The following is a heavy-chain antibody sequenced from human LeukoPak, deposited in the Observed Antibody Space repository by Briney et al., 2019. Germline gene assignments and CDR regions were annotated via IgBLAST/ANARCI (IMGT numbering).Heavy chain of an antibody. D-gene: IGHD6-13*01. Sequence: ASVKVSCKASGGTFSSYAISWVRQAPGQGLEWMGRIIPILGIANYAQKFQRRVTITADKSTSTAYMELSSLRSEDTAVYYCARVYSDSSSWYSFDYWGQGTLVTVSS. CDR3: ARVYSDSSSWYSFDY. V-gene: IGHV1-69*04. CDR1: GGTFSSYA. J-gene: IGHJ4*02. CDR2: IIPILGIA.